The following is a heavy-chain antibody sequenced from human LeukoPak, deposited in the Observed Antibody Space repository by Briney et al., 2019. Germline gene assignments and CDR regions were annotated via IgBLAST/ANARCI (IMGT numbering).Heavy chain of an antibody. D-gene: IGHD4-17*01. CDR1: GFTFSSYG. CDR3: ARVGATVTTDYYYYMDV. V-gene: IGHV3-7*03. CDR2: IKHDGSEK. J-gene: IGHJ6*03. Sequence: GGTLRLSCAASGFTFSSYGMSWVRQAPGKGLQWVANIKHDGSEKYYLDSVRGRFTISRDNAKNSLYLQMNSLRAEDTAVYYCARVGATVTTDYYYYMDVWGKGTTVTISS.